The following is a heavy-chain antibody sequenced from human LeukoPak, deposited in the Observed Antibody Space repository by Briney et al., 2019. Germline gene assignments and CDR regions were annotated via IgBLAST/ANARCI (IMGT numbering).Heavy chain of an antibody. V-gene: IGHV3-30*02. D-gene: IGHD2-2*03. CDR3: AKAGFCSSPKCFTVGGSPDS. J-gene: IGHJ5*01. CDR1: GFTFSYYG. CDR2: IRYDGTKN. Sequence: PGGSLRLSCAASGFTFSYYGIHWVRQAPGKGLEWVAFIRYDGTKNYYSDSVKGRFTISRDNSNNTLYLQMNSLRAEDTAVYYCAKAGFCSSPKCFTVGGSPDSWGQGTLVTVSS.